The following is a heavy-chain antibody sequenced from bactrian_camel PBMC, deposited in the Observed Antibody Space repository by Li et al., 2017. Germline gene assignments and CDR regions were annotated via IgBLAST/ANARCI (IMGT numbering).Heavy chain of an antibody. Sequence: VQLVESGGGSVQAGGSLRLSCKMSRGTYGGNCVGWFRQSPGKEREGVASIVRGTGRTNYADSVKGRFSISQDNPKNTMYLQMSSLKPEDTAMYYCAAEASYSGDLFGFWGHGTQVTVS. CDR1: RGTYGGNC. D-gene: IGHD2*01. V-gene: IGHV3-3*01. CDR3: AAEASYSGDLFGF. J-gene: IGHJ6*01. CDR2: IVRGTGRT.